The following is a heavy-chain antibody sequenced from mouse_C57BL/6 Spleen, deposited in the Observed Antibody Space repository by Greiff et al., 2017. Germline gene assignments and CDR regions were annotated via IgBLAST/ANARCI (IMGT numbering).Heavy chain of an antibody. CDR2: IRSKSSNYAT. CDR1: GFTFNTYA. D-gene: IGHD3-2*02. CDR3: VREGTAQATLYAMDY. V-gene: IGHV10-3*01. J-gene: IGHJ4*01. Sequence: EVQLVESGGGLVQPKGSLKLSCAASGFTFNTYAMHWVRQAPGKGLEWVARIRSKSSNYATYYADSVKDRFTISRDDSQSMLYLQMNNLKTEDTAMYYCVREGTAQATLYAMDYWGQGTSVTVSS.